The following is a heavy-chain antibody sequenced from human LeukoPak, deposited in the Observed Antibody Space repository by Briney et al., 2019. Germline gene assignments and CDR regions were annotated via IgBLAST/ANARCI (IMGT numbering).Heavy chain of an antibody. CDR3: ARSTSDHYSADY. CDR1: GSIFASYW. V-gene: IGHV5-51*01. Sequence: GESLQISCQGSGSIFASYWIAWGRQVSGKGVEFMGIIYPGDSDARYSPSFQGHVTISVDESITTAYLQWSSLEASDTAMYYCARSTSDHYSADYWGQGTLVTVSS. J-gene: IGHJ4*02. D-gene: IGHD2-15*01. CDR2: IYPGDSDA.